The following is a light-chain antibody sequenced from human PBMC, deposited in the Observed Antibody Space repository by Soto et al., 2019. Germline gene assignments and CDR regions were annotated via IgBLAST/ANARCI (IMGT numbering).Light chain of an antibody. J-gene: IGKJ1*01. CDR3: QQSYSRPRT. CDR1: QSISSY. CDR2: TTS. Sequence: DLQVTQSPSSLSASVGGTVTITCRASQSISSYLNWYLQKPGKAPNLLIYTTSILESGVPSRFSGSGSGTDFTLTISSLQPEDFATYFCQQSYSRPRTFGQGTKVEI. V-gene: IGKV1-39*01.